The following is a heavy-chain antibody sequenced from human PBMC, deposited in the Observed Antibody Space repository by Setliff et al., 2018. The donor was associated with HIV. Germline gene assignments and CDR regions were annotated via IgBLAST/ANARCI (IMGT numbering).Heavy chain of an antibody. Sequence: SVKVSCKASGRSFTDYGFTWVRQAPGQGLEWMGGIIPLFGRVNYAQKFQGRVTISADESTSTAYMDLSSLTSEDTAVYYCARDDHYYDMGSILSDWFFDLWDRGTLVTVSS. CDR3: ARDDHYYDMGSILSDWFFDL. CDR2: IIPLFGRV. D-gene: IGHD3-22*01. V-gene: IGHV1-69*13. CDR1: GRSFTDYG. J-gene: IGHJ2*01.